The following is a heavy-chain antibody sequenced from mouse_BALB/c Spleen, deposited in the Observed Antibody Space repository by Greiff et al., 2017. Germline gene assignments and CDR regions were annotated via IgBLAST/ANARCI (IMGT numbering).Heavy chain of an antibody. V-gene: IGHV5-6-5*01. Sequence: EVQLVESGGGLVKPGGSLKLSCAVSGFTFSSYAMSWVRQTPEKRLEWVASISSGGSTYYPDSVKGRFTISRDNARNILYLQMSSLRSEDTAMYYCARGGFLMDYWGQGTSVTVSS. CDR1: GFTFSSYA. CDR3: ARGGFLMDY. J-gene: IGHJ4*01. CDR2: ISSGGST.